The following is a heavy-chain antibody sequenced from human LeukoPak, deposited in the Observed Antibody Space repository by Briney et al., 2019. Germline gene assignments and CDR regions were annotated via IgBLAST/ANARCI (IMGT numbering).Heavy chain of an antibody. CDR1: GGSISSYY. CDR3: ARDRALGSGKYYFDY. Sequence: MPSETLSLTCTVSGGSISSYYWSWIRLPPGKGLEWIGYIDYSGSTNYNPSLKSRVTISLDTSKNQFSLKLSSVTAADTAVYFCARDRALGSGKYYFDYWGQGTLVTVSS. CDR2: IDYSGST. D-gene: IGHD3-16*01. J-gene: IGHJ4*02. V-gene: IGHV4-59*01.